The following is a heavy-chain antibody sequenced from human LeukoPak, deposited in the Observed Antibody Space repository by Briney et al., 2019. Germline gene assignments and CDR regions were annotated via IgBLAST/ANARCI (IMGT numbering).Heavy chain of an antibody. D-gene: IGHD5-12*01. CDR2: IYYSGST. Sequence: SETLSLTCTVSGGSISSGDYYWSWIRQPPATGLEWLGYIYYSGSTYYNPSLKSRVSISVDTSKNQFSLKLSSATAADTAVYYCARERSGYDYDYWGQGTLVTVSS. J-gene: IGHJ4*02. V-gene: IGHV4-30-4*08. CDR3: ARERSGYDYDY. CDR1: GGSISSGDYY.